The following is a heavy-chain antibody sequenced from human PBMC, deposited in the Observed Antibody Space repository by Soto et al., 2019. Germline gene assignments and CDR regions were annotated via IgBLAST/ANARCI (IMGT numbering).Heavy chain of an antibody. CDR2: ISYEGSDK. CDR3: ARDHRASGWYAVES. D-gene: IGHD6-19*01. V-gene: IGHV3-30-3*01. Sequence: PGGSLRLSCVASGFTFNIYAMHWARQAPGKGLEWLAVISYEGSDKHYADSVKGRFTISRDNSRNTLYLQMNSLRPDDTAVYYCARDHRASGWYAVESWGQGTLVTVSS. CDR1: GFTFNIYA. J-gene: IGHJ4*02.